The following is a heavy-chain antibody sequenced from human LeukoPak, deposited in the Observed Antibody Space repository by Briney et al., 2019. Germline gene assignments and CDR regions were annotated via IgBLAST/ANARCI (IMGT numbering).Heavy chain of an antibody. CDR2: IYSGGST. J-gene: IGHJ3*02. CDR3: ARGPYENAFDI. V-gene: IGHV3-66*01. D-gene: IGHD5-12*01. Sequence: GSLRLSCAASGFTVSSNYMSWVRQAPGKGLEWVSVIYSGGSTYYADSVKGRFTISRDNSKNTLYLQMDSLRAEDTAVYYCARGPYENAFDIWGQGTMVTVSS. CDR1: GFTVSSNY.